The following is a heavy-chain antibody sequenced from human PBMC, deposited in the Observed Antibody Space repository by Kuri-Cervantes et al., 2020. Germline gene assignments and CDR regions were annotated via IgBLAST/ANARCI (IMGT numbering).Heavy chain of an antibody. J-gene: IGHJ5*02. CDR1: GGTFSSYA. CDR2: IIPIFGTA. D-gene: IGHD3/OR15-3a*01. CDR3: ARTGFTSLDNWFDP. Sequence: SVKVSCKASGGTFSSYAISWVRQAPGQGLEWMGGIIPIFGTANYAQKFQGRVTITADESTSTTYMELNTLSSDDTAVYYCARTGFTSLDNWFDPWGQGTLVTVSS. V-gene: IGHV1-69*13.